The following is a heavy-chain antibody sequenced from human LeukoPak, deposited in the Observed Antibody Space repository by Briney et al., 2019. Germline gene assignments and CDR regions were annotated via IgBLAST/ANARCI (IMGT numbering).Heavy chain of an antibody. V-gene: IGHV3-7*01. Sequence: GGSLRLSCAASGFTFSASCMNWVRQAPGKGLEWVATIKNGGSDKYYVGSVKGLFTLSRDNAKNSVYLQMNSLSVEVTAVYYCVNLGYSDGGQGTLVTVS. D-gene: IGHD5-12*01. CDR3: VNLGYSD. J-gene: IGHJ4*02. CDR1: GFTFSASC. CDR2: IKNGGSDK.